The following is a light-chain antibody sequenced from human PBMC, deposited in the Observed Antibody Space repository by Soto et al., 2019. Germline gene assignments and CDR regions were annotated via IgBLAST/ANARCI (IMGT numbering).Light chain of an antibody. Sequence: QSVLTQPLSVSGSPGQSVAISCTGTSSDVGGYNYVSWYQQHPGKAPKLMIYDVSKRPSGVPDRFSGSKSGNRASLTISGLQAEDEADYYCCSYAGSYTYVFGTGPKVTVL. CDR3: CSYAGSYTYV. CDR2: DVS. V-gene: IGLV2-11*01. CDR1: SSDVGGYNY. J-gene: IGLJ1*01.